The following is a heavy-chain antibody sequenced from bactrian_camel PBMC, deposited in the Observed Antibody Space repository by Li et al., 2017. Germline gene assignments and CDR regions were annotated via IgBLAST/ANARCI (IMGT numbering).Heavy chain of an antibody. D-gene: IGHD3*01. Sequence: VQLVESGGGLVQPGGSLRLSCAASGLAFSSYDMSWVRRAPGKGLEWVSVINNGGGSTYYAHSVKGRFTSSRDNAKNTVHLQLNSLNIEDMAMYFCAVNTAVLGSGDPGHRL. CDR3: AVNTAV. V-gene: IGHV3S40*01. CDR2: INNGGGST. J-gene: IGHJ4*01. CDR1: GLAFSSYD.